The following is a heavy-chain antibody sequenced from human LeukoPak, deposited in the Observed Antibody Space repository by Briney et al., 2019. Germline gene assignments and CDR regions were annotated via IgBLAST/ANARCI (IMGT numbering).Heavy chain of an antibody. Sequence: SETLSLTCTVSGGSISSTSYYWDWIRQPPGEGLEWIGSIYYSGTTYYNPSLKSRVTISLDTSQNQFSLRLTPVTAADTAVYYCASQVGYGSGTYYNKLFDYWGQGTLLTVSS. D-gene: IGHD3-10*01. CDR2: IYYSGTT. V-gene: IGHV4-39*01. CDR3: ASQVGYGSGTYYNKLFDY. J-gene: IGHJ4*02. CDR1: GGSISSTSYY.